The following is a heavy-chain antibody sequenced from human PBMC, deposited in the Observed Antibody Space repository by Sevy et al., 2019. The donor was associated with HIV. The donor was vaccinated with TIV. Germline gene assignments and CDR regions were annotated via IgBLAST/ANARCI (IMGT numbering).Heavy chain of an antibody. D-gene: IGHD6-6*01. CDR3: ASSIYGFSSSSSSEYFQH. V-gene: IGHV4-39*01. CDR2: IYFSGST. Sequence: SETLSLTCTVSGGSISSSRYYWGWIRQPPGKGLESIGSIYFSGSTYHDPSLKSRVTMSVDTSKNQFPLKLSSVTAADTAVYYCASSIYGFSSSSSSEYFQHWGQGTLVTVSS. CDR1: GGSISSSRYY. J-gene: IGHJ1*01.